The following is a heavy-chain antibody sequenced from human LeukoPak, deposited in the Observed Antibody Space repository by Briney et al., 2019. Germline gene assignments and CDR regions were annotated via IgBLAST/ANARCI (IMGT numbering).Heavy chain of an antibody. V-gene: IGHV1-2*02. D-gene: IGHD6-13*01. CDR2: INPKSGAA. J-gene: IGHJ4*02. Sequence: ASVKVSCKASGYSFSDYYMHWVRQAPGQGLEWLGWINPKSGAADYAQQFRGRVTMTRDTSINTDYMEMKRVTSDDTAVYYCARGAEAETSPLDFWGQGTLVIVS. CDR1: GYSFSDYY. CDR3: ARGAEAETSPLDF.